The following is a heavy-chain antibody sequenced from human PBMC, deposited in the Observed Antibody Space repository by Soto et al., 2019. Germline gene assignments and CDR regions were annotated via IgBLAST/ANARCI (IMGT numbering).Heavy chain of an antibody. Sequence: ASVKVSCKASGYTFTSYYMHWVRQAPGQGLEWMGIINPSGGSTSYAQKFQGRVTMTRDTSTSTVYMELSSLRSEDTAVYYCASTIFGVAPDFYGMDVSGPEITVTV. CDR3: ASTIFGVAPDFYGMDV. CDR1: GYTFTSYY. D-gene: IGHD3-3*01. V-gene: IGHV1-46*01. CDR2: INPSGGST. J-gene: IGHJ6*02.